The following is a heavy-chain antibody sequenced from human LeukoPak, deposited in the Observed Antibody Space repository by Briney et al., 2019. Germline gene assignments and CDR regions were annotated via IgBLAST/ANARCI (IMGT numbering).Heavy chain of an antibody. CDR2: IYTSGST. J-gene: IGHJ5*02. D-gene: IGHD2-2*01. CDR1: GGSISSYY. Sequence: PSENLSLTCTVSGGSISSYYWSWIRQPAGKGLEWIGRIYTSGSTNYNPSLKSRVTMSVDTSKNQFSLKLSSVTAADTAVYYCARTPRDCSSTSCYFWFDPWGQGTLVTVSS. CDR3: ARTPRDCSSTSCYFWFDP. V-gene: IGHV4-4*07.